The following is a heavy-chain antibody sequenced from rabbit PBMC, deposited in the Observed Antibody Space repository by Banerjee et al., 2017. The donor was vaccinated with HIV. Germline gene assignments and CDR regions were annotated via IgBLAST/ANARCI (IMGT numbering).Heavy chain of an antibody. CDR1: GFTISSSYY. Sequence: QSLEESGGGLVQPEGSLALTCKASGFTISSSYYMCWIRQAPGKGLELIACIDTSSGSTSYASWAKGRFTISKTSSTTVTLQMTSLTAADTATYFCARWGYGMDLWGQGTLVTVS. J-gene: IGHJ6*01. V-gene: IGHV1S40*01. CDR2: IDTSSGST. CDR3: ARWGYGMDL. D-gene: IGHD3-1*01.